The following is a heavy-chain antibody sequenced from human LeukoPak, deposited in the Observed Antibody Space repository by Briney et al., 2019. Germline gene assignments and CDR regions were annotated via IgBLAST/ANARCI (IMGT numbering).Heavy chain of an antibody. J-gene: IGHJ6*03. CDR2: INPNSGGT. V-gene: IGHV1-2*02. D-gene: IGHD4-17*01. CDR3: ARVEYCDYPNYYYMDV. Sequence: ASVKVSCTGSGYTFTGYYLHWVRQAPGQGLEWMGWINPNSGGTNYAQKFQGRVTMTRDTSISTAYMELSRLRSDDTAVYYCARVEYCDYPNYYYMDVWGKGTTVTVSS. CDR1: GYTFTGYY.